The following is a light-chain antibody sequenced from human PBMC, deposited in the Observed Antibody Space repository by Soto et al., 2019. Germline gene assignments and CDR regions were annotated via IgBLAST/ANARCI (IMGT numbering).Light chain of an antibody. V-gene: IGKV1-39*01. CDR2: AAS. CDR3: QQCYSSPRT. Sequence: DIQMTQSPSTLSASVGDRVTITCRASQSITTYVNWYQQKLGKAPTLLIYAASSLQSGVPSRFSGSGSGTDFTLTISSLQPEDFATYFCQQCYSSPRTFGKGTKV. CDR1: QSITTY. J-gene: IGKJ1*01.